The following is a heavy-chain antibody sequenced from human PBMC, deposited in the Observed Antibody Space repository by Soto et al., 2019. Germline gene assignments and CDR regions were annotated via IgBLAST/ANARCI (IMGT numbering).Heavy chain of an antibody. CDR2: VFPTGGT. J-gene: IGHJ4*02. CDR1: SDSIAGENW. D-gene: IGHD6-19*01. CDR3: ARVFSSGSGWMYYFDF. V-gene: IGHV4-4*02. Sequence: QVQLQESGPGLVKPSETLSLTCTVSSDSIAGENWWSWVRQPPGLGLEWIGEVFPTGGTNYNPSLKSRVTMEVDKSKNQFSLKLISATAADTAVYYCARVFSSGSGWMYYFDFWGQGTLVSVSS.